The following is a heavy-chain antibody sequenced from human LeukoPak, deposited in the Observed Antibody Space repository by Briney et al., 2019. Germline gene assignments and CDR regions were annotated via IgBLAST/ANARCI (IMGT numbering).Heavy chain of an antibody. CDR3: ARSGGGGGDY. Sequence: PGGSLRDSCAPSGFTFSSYSMNWVRPAPGEGLEWVSSICSSGIYIYYADSVKGRFTISRENAKSSLYLQKKSLRAEDTAVYYCARSGGGGGDYWGQGTLVTVSS. V-gene: IGHV3-21*01. CDR1: GFTFSSYS. CDR2: ICSSGIYI. J-gene: IGHJ4*02. D-gene: IGHD6-19*01.